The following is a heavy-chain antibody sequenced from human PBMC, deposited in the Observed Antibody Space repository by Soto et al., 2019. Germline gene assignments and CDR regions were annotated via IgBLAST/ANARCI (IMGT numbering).Heavy chain of an antibody. D-gene: IGHD2-21*01. Sequence: EVRLEESGGGLVQPGGSLRLSCAASGFTFDSYWMYWVRQAPGKGLAWVSRVNSDGSITTYADSVKGGFTISRDNAKNTLSLQMNSLRGEDTAVYYCATSKGAVVISPYFFDYWGQGALVTVSS. CDR3: ATSKGAVVISPYFFDY. CDR2: VNSDGSIT. V-gene: IGHV3-74*01. CDR1: GFTFDSYW. J-gene: IGHJ4*02.